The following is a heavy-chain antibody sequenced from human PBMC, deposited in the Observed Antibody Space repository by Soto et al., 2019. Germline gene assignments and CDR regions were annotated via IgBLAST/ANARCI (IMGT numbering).Heavy chain of an antibody. CDR2: IGVAGDT. D-gene: IGHD3-10*01. CDR1: GVVVSDHD. CDR3: VRDRYYGSGSLFEN. J-gene: IGHJ4*02. Sequence: PGGSLRLSCAASGVVVSDHDMHWVRQVPGKGLEWVSEIGVAGDTYYPDSVKGRFTISRENARKTLYLQMTSLRVGDKATYYCVRDRYYGSGSLFENWGQGTPVTVSS. V-gene: IGHV3-13*01.